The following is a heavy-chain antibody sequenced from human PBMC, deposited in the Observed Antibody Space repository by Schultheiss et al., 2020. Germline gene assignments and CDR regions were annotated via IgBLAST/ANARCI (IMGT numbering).Heavy chain of an antibody. J-gene: IGHJ2*01. CDR2: INHSGST. CDR1: GGSFSGYY. CDR3: ARDLGSFYGDYWYFDL. Sequence: SETLSLTCAVYGGSFSGYYWSWIRQPPGKGLEWIGEINHSGSTNYNPSLKSRVTISVDTSKNQFSLKLSSVTAADTAVYYCARDLGSFYGDYWYFDLWGRGTLVTVSS. D-gene: IGHD4-17*01. V-gene: IGHV4-34*01.